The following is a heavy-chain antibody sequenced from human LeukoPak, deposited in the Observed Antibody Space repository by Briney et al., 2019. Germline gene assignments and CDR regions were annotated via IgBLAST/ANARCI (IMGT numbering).Heavy chain of an antibody. J-gene: IGHJ4*02. Sequence: QPGGSLRLSCAASGFIFSSYAMNWLRQAPGKGLEWVSTTSGSGISTYYADSVKGRFTISRDNSKNTLYLQMNSLRAEDTAVYYCARDRTSAAGTALDYWGQGTLVTVSS. CDR1: GFIFSSYA. CDR3: ARDRTSAAGTALDY. CDR2: TSGSGIST. V-gene: IGHV3-23*01. D-gene: IGHD6-13*01.